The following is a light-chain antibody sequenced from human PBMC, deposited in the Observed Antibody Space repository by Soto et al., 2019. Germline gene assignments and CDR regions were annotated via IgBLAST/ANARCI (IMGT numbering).Light chain of an antibody. J-gene: IGKJ5*01. CDR1: QGLSGS. Sequence: DIQMTQSPSSVSASVGDRVTITCRATQGLSGSLAWYQQKPGKAPKLLISVTSRLQTGVPSRFSGSASGTDFTLTIDSLQPEDLATYSCQQSHNWPLIFGQGTRLEIK. CDR3: QQSHNWPLI. V-gene: IGKV1-12*01. CDR2: VTS.